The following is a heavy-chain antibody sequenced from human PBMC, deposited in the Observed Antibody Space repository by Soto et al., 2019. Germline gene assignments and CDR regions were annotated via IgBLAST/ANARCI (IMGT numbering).Heavy chain of an antibody. D-gene: IGHD3-10*01. CDR1: GFTFRNYW. CDR3: ATDPIYYGSGTLDY. CDR2: INTDGGDA. Sequence: GGSLRLSWAASGFTFRNYWMHWVRQVPGRGLVWVPRINTDGGDATYADSVKGRFTISRDNAKNTLYLQMSSLRVDATAVHYCATDPIYYGSGTLDYWGQGTRVTVSS. V-gene: IGHV3-74*01. J-gene: IGHJ4*02.